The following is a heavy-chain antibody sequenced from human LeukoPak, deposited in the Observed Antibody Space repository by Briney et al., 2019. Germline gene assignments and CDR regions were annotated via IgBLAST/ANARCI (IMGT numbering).Heavy chain of an antibody. CDR3: AGDRIAYCGGDCFAPLDY. CDR2: IEQDGSEK. CDR1: GFTFSSYW. J-gene: IGHJ4*02. D-gene: IGHD2-21*02. V-gene: IGHV3-7*01. Sequence: GGSLRLSCAASGFTFSSYWMSWVRQAPGKGLAWVANIEQDGSEKYYVDSVKGRFTISRDNAKNSLYLQMNSLRAEDTAVYYCAGDRIAYCGGDCFAPLDYWGQGTLVTVSS.